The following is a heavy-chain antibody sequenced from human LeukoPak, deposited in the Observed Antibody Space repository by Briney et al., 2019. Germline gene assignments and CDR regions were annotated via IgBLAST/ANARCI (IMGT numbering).Heavy chain of an antibody. CDR2: ISTSSSYI. CDR1: GFTFSSYS. D-gene: IGHD2-2*01. Sequence: GGSLRLSCAASGFTFSSYSMNWVRQAPGKGVEWVSSISTSSSYIFYADSLKGRFTISRDNSKNSLYLQMNSLRAEDTAVYYCARVGISSTSWHPFDSWGQGTLVTVSS. V-gene: IGHV3-21*01. CDR3: ARVGISSTSWHPFDS. J-gene: IGHJ5*01.